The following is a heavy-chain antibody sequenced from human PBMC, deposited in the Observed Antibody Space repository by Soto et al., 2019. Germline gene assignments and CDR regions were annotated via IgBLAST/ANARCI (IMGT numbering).Heavy chain of an antibody. Sequence: EVQLVESGGDLVRPGRSLRLSCAASGFSFDDFAMHWVRQPPGMGLEWVSGINWNSGTTVYADSVKGRFTISRDNAKKSLFLQMTSLRVEDTALYYCAKDRELVFGGGMDVWGQGTTVTVSS. D-gene: IGHD3-10*01. CDR3: AKDRELVFGGGMDV. V-gene: IGHV3-9*01. CDR1: GFSFDDFA. CDR2: INWNSGTT. J-gene: IGHJ6*02.